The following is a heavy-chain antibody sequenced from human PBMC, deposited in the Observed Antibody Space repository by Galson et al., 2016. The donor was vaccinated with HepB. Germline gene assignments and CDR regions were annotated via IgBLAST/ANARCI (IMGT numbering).Heavy chain of an antibody. J-gene: IGHJ6*02. Sequence: SLRLSCAASGFTVSNNYMSWVRQAPGKGREWVSVIYSGGSTYYADCVKGRFTIYRDNSKNTRHLQMNSLRAEDTAVYYCARDPMATRYYYYGMDVWGQGTTVTVSS. CDR1: GFTVSNNY. V-gene: IGHV3-53*01. CDR2: IYSGGST. CDR3: ARDPMATRYYYYGMDV. D-gene: IGHD5-24*01.